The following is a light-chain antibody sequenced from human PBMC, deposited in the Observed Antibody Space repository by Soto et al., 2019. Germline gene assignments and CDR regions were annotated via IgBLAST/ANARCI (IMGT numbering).Light chain of an antibody. V-gene: IGKV3-15*01. CDR3: QHYNNWPIT. Sequence: EIVLTQSPCTRSLSPGESVTLSCRASQSVASNLAWYQQKPGQAPRLLIYGTSTRATGVPARFSGSGSGTDFTLTISSLQAADFAVYHCQHYNNWPITFGQGTRLEIK. CDR1: QSVASN. CDR2: GTS. J-gene: IGKJ5*01.